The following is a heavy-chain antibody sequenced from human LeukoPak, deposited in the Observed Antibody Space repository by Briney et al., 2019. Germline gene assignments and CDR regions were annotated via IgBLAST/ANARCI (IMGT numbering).Heavy chain of an antibody. CDR2: TYHSGST. J-gene: IGHJ4*02. Sequence: PSETLSLTCTVSDGSISSSSYYWGWIRQPPGTGLEWIGSTYHSGSTYYNPSLKSRVTISVDTSKNQFSLKLSSVTAADTAVYYCARAAYSSGWYLDYWGQGTLVTVSS. CDR1: DGSISSSSYY. V-gene: IGHV4-39*07. D-gene: IGHD6-19*01. CDR3: ARAAYSSGWYLDY.